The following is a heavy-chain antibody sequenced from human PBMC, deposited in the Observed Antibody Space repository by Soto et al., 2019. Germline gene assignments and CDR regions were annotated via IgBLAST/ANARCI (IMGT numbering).Heavy chain of an antibody. J-gene: IGHJ5*02. CDR3: ARGGNLDP. CDR1: GGSISRGDYY. Sequence: QVQLQESGPGLGKPSQTLSLTCTVSGGSISRGDYYWSWIRQPPGKGLEWIGYIYFTGSTYYNPSLKSRVTISVDTSKNQFSLNLTSVTDADTAVYYCARGGNLDPWGQGTLVTVSS. D-gene: IGHD2-15*01. CDR2: IYFTGST. V-gene: IGHV4-30-4*01.